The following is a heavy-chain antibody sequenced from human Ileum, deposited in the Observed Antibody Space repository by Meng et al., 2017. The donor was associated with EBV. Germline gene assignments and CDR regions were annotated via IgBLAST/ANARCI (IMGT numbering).Heavy chain of an antibody. D-gene: IGHD6-13*01. CDR1: GFSLITGGVV. V-gene: IGHV2-5*02. J-gene: IGHJ4*02. CDR3: AHRHSGSTWDGGYFDY. CDR2: IYWDDDR. Sequence: TVGVSGPSVGKPTEAVTLICTFSGFSLITGGVVVGWIGRAPGKAPACLDIIYWDDDRHYNPALKTRLAISKDTTKNQVVLTKTNMVPVDTAIYYCAHRHSGSTWDGGYFDYWGQGILVTVSS.